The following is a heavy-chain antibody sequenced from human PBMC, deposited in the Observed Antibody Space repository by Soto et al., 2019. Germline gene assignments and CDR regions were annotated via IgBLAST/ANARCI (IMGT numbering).Heavy chain of an antibody. Sequence: QVQLVQSGAEVKKPGASVKVSCKASGYTFTSYYMHWVRQAPGQGLEWMGIINPSGGSTSYAQKFQGRFTMTRDTSKSTVYMELSSLRSEDTAVYYCARDLDGRTAFDIWGQGTVVTVSS. CDR1: GYTFTSYY. CDR2: INPSGGST. V-gene: IGHV1-46*03. CDR3: ARDLDGRTAFDI. J-gene: IGHJ3*02.